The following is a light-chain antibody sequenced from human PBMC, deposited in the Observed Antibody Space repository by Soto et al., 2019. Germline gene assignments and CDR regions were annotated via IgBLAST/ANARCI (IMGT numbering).Light chain of an antibody. CDR3: QRYNNWPRT. J-gene: IGKJ1*01. CDR2: GAS. V-gene: IGKV3-15*01. Sequence: EIVMTQSPATLSVSPGERATLSCRASQSVSSNLAGYQQKPGQAPRLLIYGASTRATGIPARFSGSGSGTEVTVTISSLQSEECEVYYCQRYNNWPRTFGEGTKVDI. CDR1: QSVSSN.